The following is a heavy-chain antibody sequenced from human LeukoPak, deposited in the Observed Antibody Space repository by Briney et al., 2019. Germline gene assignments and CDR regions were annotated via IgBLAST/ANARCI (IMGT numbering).Heavy chain of an antibody. J-gene: IGHJ4*02. CDR2: ITTNGGAT. CDR3: AKGGIVVVPAAISYYFDY. Sequence: PGGSLRLSCAASGFTFKNYDMNWVRQAPGKGLEWVSSITTNGGATYYADSVKGRFTISRDNPKNTLYLQMNSLRAEDTAVYYCAKGGIVVVPAAISYYFDYWGQGTLVTVSS. D-gene: IGHD2-2*01. V-gene: IGHV3-23*01. CDR1: GFTFKNYD.